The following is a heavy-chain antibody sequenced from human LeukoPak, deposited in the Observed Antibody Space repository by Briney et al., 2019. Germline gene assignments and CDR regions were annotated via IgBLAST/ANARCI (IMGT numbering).Heavy chain of an antibody. Sequence: GGSLRLSCAASGFIFSSYAMSWVRQAPGKGLEWVSSISSSSSYIYYADSVKGRFTISRDNAKNSLYLQMNSLRAEDTAVYYCARGGGFYYYDSSGPDAFDIWGQGTMVTVPS. CDR1: GFIFSSYA. J-gene: IGHJ3*02. V-gene: IGHV3-21*01. CDR2: ISSSSSYI. D-gene: IGHD3-22*01. CDR3: ARGGGFYYYDSSGPDAFDI.